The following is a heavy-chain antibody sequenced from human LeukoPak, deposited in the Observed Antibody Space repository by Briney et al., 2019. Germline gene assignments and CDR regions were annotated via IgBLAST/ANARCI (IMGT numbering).Heavy chain of an antibody. J-gene: IGHJ1*01. V-gene: IGHV3-15*01. D-gene: IGHD3-22*01. CDR1: GFTFSTYS. CDR3: TTDLSELDDSGYYAKYFHH. CDR2: IKSKTDGGTI. Sequence: PGGSLRLSCAASGFTFSTYSMNWVRQAPGKGLEWVGRIKSKTDGGTIDYAAPVKGRFTISRDDSKDTLFLQMNSLKTEDTAVYYCTTDLSELDDSGYYAKYFHHWGQGTLVSVSS.